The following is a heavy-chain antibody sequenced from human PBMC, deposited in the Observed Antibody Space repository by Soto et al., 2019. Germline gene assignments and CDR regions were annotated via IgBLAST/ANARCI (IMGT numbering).Heavy chain of an antibody. Sequence: PSETLSLTCAVYGGSFSGYYWSWIRQPPGKGLEWIGEINHSGSTNYNPSLKSRVTISVDTSKNQFSLKLSSVTAADTAVYYCAGGGRFGELKHPYYYYMDVWGKGTTVTVSS. CDR3: AGGGRFGELKHPYYYYMDV. D-gene: IGHD3-10*01. CDR2: INHSGST. J-gene: IGHJ6*03. V-gene: IGHV4-34*01. CDR1: GGSFSGYY.